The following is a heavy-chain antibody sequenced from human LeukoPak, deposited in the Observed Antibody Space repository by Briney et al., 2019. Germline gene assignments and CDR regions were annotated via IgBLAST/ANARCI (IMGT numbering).Heavy chain of an antibody. Sequence: GGSLRLSCAASGFTFSSYSMNWVRQAPGKGLEWVSSISSSSSYIYYADSVKGRFTISRDNAKNSLYLQMNSLRAEDTAVYYCARDSPPDDYYDSSGCDYWGQGTLVTVSS. J-gene: IGHJ4*02. CDR1: GFTFSSYS. CDR2: ISSSSSYI. V-gene: IGHV3-21*01. D-gene: IGHD3-22*01. CDR3: ARDSPPDDYYDSSGCDY.